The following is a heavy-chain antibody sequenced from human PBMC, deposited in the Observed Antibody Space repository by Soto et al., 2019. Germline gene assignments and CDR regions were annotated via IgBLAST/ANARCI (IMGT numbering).Heavy chain of an antibody. V-gene: IGHV1-69*02. Sequence: GASVKVSCKASGDTFKTSTINWARQAHGQGLEWLGRIVPSIGIRHHAQKFQGRITITADEITGTAYLELINLTSDDAGVYYCAREKSLAVAGLRFYFDNWGPGTQVTVSS. CDR2: IVPSIGIR. CDR1: GDTFKTST. CDR3: AREKSLAVAGLRFYFDN. D-gene: IGHD6-19*01. J-gene: IGHJ4*02.